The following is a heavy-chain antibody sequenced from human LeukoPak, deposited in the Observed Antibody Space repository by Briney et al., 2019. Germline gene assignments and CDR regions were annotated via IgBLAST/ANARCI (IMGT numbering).Heavy chain of an antibody. V-gene: IGHV3-23*01. J-gene: IGHJ4*02. CDR2: LNYNGGNT. CDR3: AQISVDTSRNRWADFDC. Sequence: GGSPRLSCAASGFTFSTYAMTWLRQAPGKGLEWVSALNYNGGNTYYADSVKGRFTISRDNTKNMLYLQMNSLRAEDTAIYYCAQISVDTSRNRWADFDCWGQGILVTVSS. D-gene: IGHD5-18*01. CDR1: GFTFSTYA.